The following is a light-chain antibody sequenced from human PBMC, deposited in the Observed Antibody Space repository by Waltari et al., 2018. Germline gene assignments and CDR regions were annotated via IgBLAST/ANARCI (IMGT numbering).Light chain of an antibody. CDR3: QSYDTSLSVV. J-gene: IGLJ3*02. Sequence: QSVLTQPPSVSGAPGQRVTISCTGSGSNIGAGYDVHWYQQLPRAAPKLRIYGSTSRPVGVPDRFFGSTSGTSASLAIIGLQAEDEADYYCQSYDTSLSVVFGGGTKVTVL. V-gene: IGLV1-40*01. CDR2: GST. CDR1: GSNIGAGYD.